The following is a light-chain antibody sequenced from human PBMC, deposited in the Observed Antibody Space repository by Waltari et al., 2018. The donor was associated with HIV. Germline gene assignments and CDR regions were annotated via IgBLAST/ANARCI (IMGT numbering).Light chain of an antibody. CDR1: QSISSW. Sequence: DIQMTQSPSTLSASVGDRVTITCRASQSISSWLAWYQQKPGKAPKRLIYKASTLESGVPSRFSGSGSGTEFTLTISNLQPDDFATYYCQQYNSYRAFGQGTKVEIK. CDR2: KAS. CDR3: QQYNSYRA. V-gene: IGKV1-5*03. J-gene: IGKJ1*01.